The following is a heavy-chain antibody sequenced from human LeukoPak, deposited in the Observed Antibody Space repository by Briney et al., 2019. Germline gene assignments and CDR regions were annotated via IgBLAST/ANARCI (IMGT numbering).Heavy chain of an antibody. V-gene: IGHV5-51*01. J-gene: IGHJ3*02. Sequence: RGESLKISCKGSGYSLTAYWIAWVRQMPGKGLEWMGIIYPGDSDIRYSPSFQGQVTISADKSISTAYLQWSGLKASDTAMFYCARVPPPLLGYYFDNRGYLGAFDIWGQGTMVTVSS. D-gene: IGHD3-22*01. CDR2: IYPGDSDI. CDR1: GYSLTAYW. CDR3: ARVPPPLLGYYFDNRGYLGAFDI.